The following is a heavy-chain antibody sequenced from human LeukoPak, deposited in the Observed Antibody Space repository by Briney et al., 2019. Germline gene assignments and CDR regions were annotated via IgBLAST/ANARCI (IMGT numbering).Heavy chain of an antibody. D-gene: IGHD2-8*01. CDR2: ISYDGTKK. CDR3: AKDAPVYAPHYYYYGMDV. Sequence: PGGSLRLSCAASGFIFSNYAMHWVRQAPGRGLEWVSSISYDGTKKYYADSVKGRFTISRDSSKNTLYLQMSSLRPDDTAVYYCAKDAPVYAPHYYYYGMDVWGQGTTVTVSS. J-gene: IGHJ6*02. V-gene: IGHV3-30-3*01. CDR1: GFIFSNYA.